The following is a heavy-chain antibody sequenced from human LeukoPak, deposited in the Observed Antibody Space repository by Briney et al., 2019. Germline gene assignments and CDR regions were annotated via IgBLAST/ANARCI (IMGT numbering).Heavy chain of an antibody. V-gene: IGHV3-48*03. Sequence: GGSRRLSCAASGFTFSSYEMNWVRQAPGKGLEWVSYISSSGSTIYYADSVKGRFTISRDNAKNSLYLQMNSLRAEDTAVYYCARDSTHCSSTSCYFDYWGQGTLVTVSS. CDR1: GFTFSSYE. CDR2: ISSSGSTI. D-gene: IGHD2-2*01. J-gene: IGHJ4*02. CDR3: ARDSTHCSSTSCYFDY.